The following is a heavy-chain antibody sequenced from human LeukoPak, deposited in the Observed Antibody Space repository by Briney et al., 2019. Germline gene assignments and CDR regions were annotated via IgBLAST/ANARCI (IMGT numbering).Heavy chain of an antibody. D-gene: IGHD3-22*01. V-gene: IGHV3-9*01. CDR3: AKGALYDSSGYFDY. J-gene: IGHJ4*02. CDR1: GFTFDDYA. Sequence: GGSLRLSCAASGFTFDDYAMHWVRQAPGKGLEWVSSISWNSGSIGYADSVKGRFTISRDNAKNSLYLEMSSLRTEDTALYYCAKGALYDSSGYFDYWGQGSLVTVSS. CDR2: ISWNSGSI.